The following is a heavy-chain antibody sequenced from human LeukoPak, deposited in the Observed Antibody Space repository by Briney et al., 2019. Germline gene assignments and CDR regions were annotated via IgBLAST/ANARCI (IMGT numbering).Heavy chain of an antibody. CDR2: INPRSGGT. J-gene: IGHJ5*02. CDR1: GYTFTGYY. V-gene: IGHV1-2*02. Sequence: GASVKVSCKASGYTFTGYYMHWVRQAPGQGLEWMGWINPRSGGTNYAQKFQGRVTMTRDTSISTAYMELSRLRSDDTAVYYCARGGYCSSTSCFRNWFDPWGQGTLVTVSS. CDR3: ARGGYCSSTSCFRNWFDP. D-gene: IGHD2-2*01.